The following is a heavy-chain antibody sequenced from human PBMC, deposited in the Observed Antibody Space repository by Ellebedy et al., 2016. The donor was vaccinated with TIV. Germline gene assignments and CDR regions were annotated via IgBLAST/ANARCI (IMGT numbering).Heavy chain of an antibody. V-gene: IGHV3-23*01. J-gene: IGHJ4*02. CDR1: GFTFNNHA. CDR2: VSGSGDST. D-gene: IGHD1-7*01. Sequence: PGGSLRLSCAASGFTFNNHAMNWVRQAPGKSLEWVSAVSGSGDSTKYADSVKGRFTISRDNSKNTLYLQMNSLRAEDTAVYYCARDENYVAEVIDYWGQGTLVTVSS. CDR3: ARDENYVAEVIDY.